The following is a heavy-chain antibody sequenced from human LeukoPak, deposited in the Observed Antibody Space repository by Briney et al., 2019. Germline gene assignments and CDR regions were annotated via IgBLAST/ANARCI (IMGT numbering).Heavy chain of an antibody. V-gene: IGHV1-8*01. D-gene: IGHD1-14*01. CDR1: GYTFTSCD. CDR2: MNPNSGNT. CDR3: ARVLSIDRDYYYYYGMDV. Sequence: GASVKVSCKASGYTFTSCDINWVRQATGQGLEWMGWMNPNSGNTGYAQKFQGRVTMTRNTPISTAYMELSSLRSEDTDVYYCARVLSIDRDYYYYYGMDVWGQGTTVTVS. J-gene: IGHJ6*02.